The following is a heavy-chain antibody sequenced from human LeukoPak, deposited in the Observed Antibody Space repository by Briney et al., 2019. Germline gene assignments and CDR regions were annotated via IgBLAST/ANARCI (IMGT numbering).Heavy chain of an antibody. J-gene: IGHJ4*02. CDR2: MNLDGSEK. D-gene: IGHD3/OR15-3a*01. CDR3: ARDDGFSCYSY. CDR1: GFTFSSYW. V-gene: IGHV3-7*01. Sequence: PGGSLRLSCAASGFTFSSYWITWVRQAPGKGLEWVANMNLDGSEKYYVDSVKGRFVISRDNAKDSLYLQMNSLTAEDTAIYYCARDDGFSCYSYWGQGTLVTVSS.